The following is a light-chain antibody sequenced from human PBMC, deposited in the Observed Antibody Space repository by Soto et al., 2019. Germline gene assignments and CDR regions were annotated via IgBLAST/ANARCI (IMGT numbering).Light chain of an antibody. Sequence: QSVLTQPPSLSGAPGQRVTISCTGSRSKIGAGYDVHWNQHLPGTPPKVLIFDNRNRPSGVPDRFSGSKSGTSASLAITGLQAEDEAVYYCHSYDVSLRGPAFGGGTKLTVL. CDR2: DNR. CDR1: RSKIGAGYD. J-gene: IGLJ2*01. CDR3: HSYDVSLRGPA. V-gene: IGLV1-40*01.